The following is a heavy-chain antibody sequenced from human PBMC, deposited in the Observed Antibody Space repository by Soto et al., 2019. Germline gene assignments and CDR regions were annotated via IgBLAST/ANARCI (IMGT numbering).Heavy chain of an antibody. CDR2: IYYSGST. Sequence: SETLSLTCTVSGGSISSGGYYWSWIRQHPGKGLEWIGYIYYSGSTYYNPSLKSRVTISVDTSKNQFSLKLSSVTAADTAVYYCARWTLVKYYYVSSVWLDYWGQGTLVTVSS. J-gene: IGHJ4*02. CDR3: ARWTLVKYYYVSSVWLDY. CDR1: GGSISSGGYY. D-gene: IGHD3-22*01. V-gene: IGHV4-31*03.